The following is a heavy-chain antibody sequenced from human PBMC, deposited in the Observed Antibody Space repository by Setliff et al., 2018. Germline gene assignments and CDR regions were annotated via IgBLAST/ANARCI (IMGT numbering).Heavy chain of an antibody. CDR3: AREVLSTVVAWDY. CDR2: INXXXXXX. CDR1: GNTFTGYY. J-gene: IGHJ4*02. Sequence: ASVKVSCKASGNTFTGYYIHWLRQAPGQGLEWMGCINXXXXXXXXXXXXXGRXXXXRDTSNSTDYMDLSRLTSDDTAVYYCAREVLSTVVAWDYWGQGTLVTVSS. V-gene: IGHV1-2*02. D-gene: IGHD4-17*01.